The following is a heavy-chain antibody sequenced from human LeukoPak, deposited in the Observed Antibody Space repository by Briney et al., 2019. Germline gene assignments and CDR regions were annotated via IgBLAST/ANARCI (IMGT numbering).Heavy chain of an antibody. CDR1: GYSFTSYW. D-gene: IGHD2-21*02. J-gene: IGHJ3*02. CDR2: IYPGDSDT. CDR3: ASMKRVYCGGDCLDALDI. Sequence: GESLKISCKGSGYSFTSYWIGWVRQMPGKGLEWMGIIYPGDSDTRYSPSFQGQVTISADKSISTAYLQWSSLKASDTAMYYCASMKRVYCGGDCLDALDIWGQGTMVTVSS. V-gene: IGHV5-51*01.